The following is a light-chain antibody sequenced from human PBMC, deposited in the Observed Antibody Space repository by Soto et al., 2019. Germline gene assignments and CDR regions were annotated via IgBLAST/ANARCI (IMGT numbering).Light chain of an antibody. J-gene: IGKJ1*01. V-gene: IGKV3-20*01. CDR3: QQYGSSGT. CDR2: GAS. CDR1: QSVSNNY. Sequence: EIVLTQSPGTPSVSTGERATISCRASQSVSNNYLSWYQQTPGQAHRLLIYGASNRATGIPDRCSGSGSGTFFPLTISMMDDEFAADYYYQQYGSSGTFGQGTKVDIK.